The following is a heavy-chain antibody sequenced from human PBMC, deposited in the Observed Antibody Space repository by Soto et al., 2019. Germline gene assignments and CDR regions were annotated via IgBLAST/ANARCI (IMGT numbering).Heavy chain of an antibody. CDR3: AGITYYDFWSAVPLDAFDI. CDR1: GFTFSDYY. D-gene: IGHD3-3*01. V-gene: IGHV3-11*01. Sequence: QVQLVESGGGLVKPGGSLRLSCAASGFTFSDYYMSWIRQAPGKGLEWVSYISSSGSTIYYADSVKGRFTISRDNAKNSLYLQMNSLRAEDTAVYYCAGITYYDFWSAVPLDAFDIWGQGTMVTVSS. J-gene: IGHJ3*02. CDR2: ISSSGSTI.